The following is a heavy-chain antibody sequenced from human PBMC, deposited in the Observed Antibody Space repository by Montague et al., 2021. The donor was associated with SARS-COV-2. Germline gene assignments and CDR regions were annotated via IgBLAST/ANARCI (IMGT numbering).Heavy chain of an antibody. V-gene: IGHV4-4*07. D-gene: IGHD6-13*01. J-gene: IGHJ5*02. CDR2: IYSRGGT. CDR1: GDSISDYY. CDR3: AIAGYSSSWDNWIDP. Sequence: SETLSFTCRVSGDSISDYYGSWIRQSGGKGLEWIGRIYSRGGTNYNPSLKSRVTMSVDTSKKQFSLKLNSVTAADTAFYYCAIAGYSSSWDNWIDPWGQGTLVTVSS.